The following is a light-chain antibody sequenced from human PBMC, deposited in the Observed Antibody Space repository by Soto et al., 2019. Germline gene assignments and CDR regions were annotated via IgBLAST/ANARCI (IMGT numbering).Light chain of an antibody. CDR3: QQYGSSPPGNT. CDR2: GAF. V-gene: IGKV3-20*01. Sequence: EIVLTQSPGTLSLSPGERATLSCRASQSVSSSYLAWYQQKPGQAPRLLIYGAFSRATGIPDRFSGSGSGTDFTLTISRLEPEDFAVYYCQQYGSSPPGNTFGQGTKLEIK. J-gene: IGKJ2*01. CDR1: QSVSSSY.